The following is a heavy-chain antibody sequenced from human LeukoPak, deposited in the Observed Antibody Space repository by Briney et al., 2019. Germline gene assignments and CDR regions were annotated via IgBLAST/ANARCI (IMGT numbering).Heavy chain of an antibody. CDR3: ARRLTVDWSYGFDY. CDR1: GFTFDDYG. CDR2: INWNGGSI. Sequence: PGGSLRLSCAASGFTFDDYGMSWVRQAPGKGLEWVSGINWNGGSIGYADPVKGRFTISRDNAKNSLYLQMNSLRAEDTAFYYCARRLTVDWSYGFDYWGQGTLVTVSS. D-gene: IGHD1-7*01. J-gene: IGHJ4*02. V-gene: IGHV3-20*04.